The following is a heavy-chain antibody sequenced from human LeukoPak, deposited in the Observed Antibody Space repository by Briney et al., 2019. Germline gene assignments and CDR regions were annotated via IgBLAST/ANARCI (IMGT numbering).Heavy chain of an antibody. Sequence: ASVKVSCKASNYTFSSLGSGNSFISFAISWVRQAPGQGLEWMGWINPNSGGTNYAQKFQGRVTMTRDTSISTAYMELSRLRSDDTAVYYCAREPDYAFDIWGQGTMVTVSS. V-gene: IGHV1-2*02. CDR2: INPNSGGT. CDR1: NYTFSSLGSGNSFISFA. J-gene: IGHJ3*02. D-gene: IGHD1-14*01. CDR3: AREPDYAFDI.